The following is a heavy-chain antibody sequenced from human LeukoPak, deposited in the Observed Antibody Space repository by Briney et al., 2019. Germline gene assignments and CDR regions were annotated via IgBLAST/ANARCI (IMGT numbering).Heavy chain of an antibody. J-gene: IGHJ4*02. CDR1: GGSISSGDYY. D-gene: IGHD6-13*01. CDR3: ASSSWGYYFDY. Sequence: SQTLSLTRTVSGGSISSGDYYWSWIRQPPGKGLEWIGYIYYSGSTYYNPSLKSRVTMSVDTSKNQFSLKLSSVTAADTAVYYCASSSWGYYFDYWGQGTLVTVSS. CDR2: IYYSGST. V-gene: IGHV4-30-4*01.